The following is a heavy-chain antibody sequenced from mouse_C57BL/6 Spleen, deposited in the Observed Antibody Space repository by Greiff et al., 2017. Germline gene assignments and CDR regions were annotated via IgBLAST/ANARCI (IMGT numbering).Heavy chain of an antibody. D-gene: IGHD2-4*01. J-gene: IGHJ3*01. CDR2: IYPGDGDT. V-gene: IGHV1-82*01. CDR1: GYAFSSSW. CDR3: ARDDYEFAY. Sequence: QVQLQQSGPELVKPGASVKISCKASGYAFSSSWMNWVKQRPGKGFEWIGRIYPGDGDTNYNGKFKGKATLTADKSSSTAYMQLSSLTSEDSAVYFCARDDYEFAYWGQGTLVTVSA.